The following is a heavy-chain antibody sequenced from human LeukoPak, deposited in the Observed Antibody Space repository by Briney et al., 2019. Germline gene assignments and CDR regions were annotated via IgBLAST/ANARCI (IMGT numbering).Heavy chain of an antibody. Sequence: ASVKVSCKVSGYTLTELSMHWVRQAPGKGLEWMGGFDPEDGETIYAQKFQGRVTITRDTSADTAYMELNSLTSEDMAMYYCARDVWGDSSEYSLYNWFDPWGQGTLVTVSS. CDR3: ARDVWGDSSEYSLYNWFDP. D-gene: IGHD3-22*01. CDR1: GYTLTELS. CDR2: FDPEDGET. V-gene: IGHV1-24*01. J-gene: IGHJ5*02.